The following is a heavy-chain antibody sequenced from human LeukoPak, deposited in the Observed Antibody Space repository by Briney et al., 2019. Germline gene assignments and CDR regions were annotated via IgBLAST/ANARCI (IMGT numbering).Heavy chain of an antibody. CDR3: ARGVYSSGWYGSHFDY. V-gene: IGHV4-34*01. J-gene: IGHJ4*02. CDR1: GGSFSGYY. D-gene: IGHD6-19*01. CDR2: INHSGST. Sequence: PSETLSLTCAVYGGSFSGYYWSWIRQPPGKGLEWIGEINHSGSTNYNPSLKSRVTISVDTSKNQFSLKLSSVTAADTAVYYCARGVYSSGWYGSHFDYWGQGTLVTVSS.